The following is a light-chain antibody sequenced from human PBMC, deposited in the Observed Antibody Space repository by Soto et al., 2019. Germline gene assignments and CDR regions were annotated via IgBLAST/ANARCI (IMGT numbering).Light chain of an antibody. Sequence: QSVLAAPPSVSGAPGERGTISCNGGSANIGAAYCVAWYQQLPGKAPKLLIYGYNNRPSGVPARFSCSQSCTSASLAIAGLQAEDEGDYYYHYYDSSMSGYVFGTGTKVTVL. V-gene: IGLV1-40*01. CDR1: SANIGAAYC. CDR2: GYN. CDR3: HYYDSSMSGYV. J-gene: IGLJ1*01.